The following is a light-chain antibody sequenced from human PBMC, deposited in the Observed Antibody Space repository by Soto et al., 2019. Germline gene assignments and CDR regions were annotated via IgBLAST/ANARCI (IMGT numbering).Light chain of an antibody. Sequence: QSVLTQPPSASGTPGQRVTISCTGSSSNIGGNTLNWYQQLPGTAPKLLIYRNNQRPSGVPDRFSGSKSGTSASLAISGLQSEDEADYYCAAWDDSLNGWVFGGGTKVTVL. CDR1: SSNIGGNT. CDR3: AAWDDSLNGWV. CDR2: RNN. J-gene: IGLJ3*02. V-gene: IGLV1-44*01.